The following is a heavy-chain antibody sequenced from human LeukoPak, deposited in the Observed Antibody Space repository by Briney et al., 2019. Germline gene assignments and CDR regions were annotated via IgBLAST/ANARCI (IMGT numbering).Heavy chain of an antibody. J-gene: IGHJ6*02. Sequence: ASVKVCCKASGYTFTSYDINWVRQATGQGVEWMGWMNPNSGNTGYAQKFQGRVTMTRNTSISTAYMELSSLRSEDTAVYYCARVPQTTVTSYGMDVWGQGTTVTVSS. D-gene: IGHD4-17*01. CDR1: GYTFTSYD. CDR3: ARVPQTTVTSYGMDV. V-gene: IGHV1-8*01. CDR2: MNPNSGNT.